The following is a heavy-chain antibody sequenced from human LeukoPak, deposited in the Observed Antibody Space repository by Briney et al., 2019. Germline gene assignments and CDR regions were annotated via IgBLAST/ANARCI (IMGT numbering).Heavy chain of an antibody. CDR1: GFTFITKS. D-gene: IGHD6-13*01. V-gene: IGHV3-48*04. Sequence: GGPLRLSCAASGFTFITKSMTWVRQAPGKGLEWVSYISSSSTTMYYADSVKGRFTISRDDAQNSLYLQMNSLRADDTAVYYCAKDILAAGLFFDYWGQGILVAVSS. CDR2: ISSSSTTM. CDR3: AKDILAAGLFFDY. J-gene: IGHJ4*02.